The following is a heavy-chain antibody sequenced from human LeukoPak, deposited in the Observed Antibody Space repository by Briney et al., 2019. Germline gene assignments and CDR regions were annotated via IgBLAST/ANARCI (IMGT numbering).Heavy chain of an antibody. J-gene: IGHJ4*02. CDR3: AKARIAAAFDY. CDR2: ISWNGGSI. D-gene: IGHD6-13*01. V-gene: IGHV3-9*01. Sequence: GGSLRLSCAASGFTFDDYAMHWVRQAPGKGLEWVSGISWNGGSIGYADSVKGRFTISRDNAKNSLYLQMNSLRAEDTALYYCAKARIAAAFDYWGQGTLVTVSS. CDR1: GFTFDDYA.